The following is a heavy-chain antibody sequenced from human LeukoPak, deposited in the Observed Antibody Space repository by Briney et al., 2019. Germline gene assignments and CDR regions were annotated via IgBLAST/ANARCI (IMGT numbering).Heavy chain of an antibody. J-gene: IGHJ6*03. CDR3: ARHGGDYCSGGRCPYYYYYMDV. CDR1: GYSINSGYY. V-gene: IGHV4-38-2*02. Sequence: PSETLSLTCTVSGYSINSGYYWGWIRQPPGKGLEWIAIIYHSGSTYYNPSLKSRVTISVDTSKNQFSLRLRSVTAADTAVYYCARHGGDYCSGGRCPYYYYYMDVWGNGTTVTISS. CDR2: IYHSGST. D-gene: IGHD2-15*01.